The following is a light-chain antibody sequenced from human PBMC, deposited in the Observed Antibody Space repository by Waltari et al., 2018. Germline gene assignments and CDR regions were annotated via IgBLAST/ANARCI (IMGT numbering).Light chain of an antibody. V-gene: IGLV2-14*01. J-gene: IGLJ1*01. CDR2: EVS. CDR3: SSYTSSSTLLYV. Sequence: QSALTQPASVSGSPGQSITISCTGTSSDVGGYNYVSWDQQHPGKAPKLMIYEVSNRPPGVSNRFSGSKSGNTASLTISGLQAEDEADYYCSSYTSSSTLLYVFGTGTKVTVL. CDR1: SSDVGGYNY.